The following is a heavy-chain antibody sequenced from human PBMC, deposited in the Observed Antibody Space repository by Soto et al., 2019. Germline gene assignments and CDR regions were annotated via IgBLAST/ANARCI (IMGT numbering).Heavy chain of an antibody. D-gene: IGHD3-16*01. Sequence: SETLSLTCSVSGDSLKNHYWAWIRHSPGKGLGWIGNIYDSGSTNYSPALKSRVSMSVDTSKNLFSLKMNSVTAADTAVYYCARSAMVTLEYFDFSSQGTGVTVSS. V-gene: IGHV4-59*11. CDR3: ARSAMVTLEYFDF. J-gene: IGHJ4*02. CDR2: IYDSGST. CDR1: GDSLKNHY.